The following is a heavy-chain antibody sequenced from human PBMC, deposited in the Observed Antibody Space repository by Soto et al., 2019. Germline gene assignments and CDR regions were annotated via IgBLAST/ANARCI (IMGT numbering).Heavy chain of an antibody. CDR2: IWYDGSNK. CDR3: AREVVLTEWYFDN. Sequence: QVQLVESGGGVVQPGRSLRLSCAASGFTFSSYGMHWVRQAPGKGLEWVAVIWYDGSNKFYADSVKGRFTVSRDNSKNTLYLQMNSLRPEDTAVYYCAREVVLTEWYFDNWGQGILVTVSS. CDR1: GFTFSSYG. D-gene: IGHD2-21*01. J-gene: IGHJ4*02. V-gene: IGHV3-30*19.